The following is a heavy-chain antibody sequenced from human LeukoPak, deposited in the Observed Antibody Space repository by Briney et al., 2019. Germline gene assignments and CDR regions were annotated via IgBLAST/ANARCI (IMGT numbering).Heavy chain of an antibody. CDR3: ARGAGPFHGSGSYQNNWFDP. J-gene: IGHJ5*02. Sequence: ASVKVSCKASGYTFTGYYMHWVRQAPGQGLEWMGWINPNSGGTNYAQKFQGRVTMTRDTSISTAYMELGRLRSDDTAVYYCARGAGPFHGSGSYQNNWFDPWGQGTLVTVSS. CDR2: INPNSGGT. D-gene: IGHD3-10*01. V-gene: IGHV1-2*02. CDR1: GYTFTGYY.